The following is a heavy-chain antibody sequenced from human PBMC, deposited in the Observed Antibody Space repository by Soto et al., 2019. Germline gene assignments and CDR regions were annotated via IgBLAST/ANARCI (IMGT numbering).Heavy chain of an antibody. D-gene: IGHD3-10*01. J-gene: IGHJ3*02. V-gene: IGHV3-23*01. CDR3: AKRDRFGSGSYFNRGDAFNI. CDR2: ISAGGGNT. Sequence: EVQLLESGGGLLQPGGSLRLSCAASGFTFSSYAMSWVRQAPGKGLEWVSAISAGGGNTYYADSVKGRFTISRDNSKNTLYLQMNSLRAEDTAMYYCAKRDRFGSGSYFNRGDAFNIWGQGTMVTVSS. CDR1: GFTFSSYA.